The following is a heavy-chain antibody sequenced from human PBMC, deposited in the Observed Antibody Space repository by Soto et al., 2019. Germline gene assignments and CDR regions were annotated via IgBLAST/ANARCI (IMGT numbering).Heavy chain of an antibody. CDR3: ARQIYDSDTGPNFQYYFDS. J-gene: IGHJ4*02. D-gene: IGHD3-22*01. CDR1: GYILAGYW. CDR2: IDPSDSQT. Sequence: GESLKISCNGSGYILAGYWITWVRQKPGKGLEWMGRIDPSDSQTYYSPSFRGHVTISVTKSITTVFLQWSSLRASDTAMYYCARQIYDSDTGPNFQYYFDSWGQGTPVTVS. V-gene: IGHV5-10-1*01.